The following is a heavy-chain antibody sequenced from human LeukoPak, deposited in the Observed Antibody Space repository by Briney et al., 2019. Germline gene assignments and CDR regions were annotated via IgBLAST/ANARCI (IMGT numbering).Heavy chain of an antibody. CDR1: GFTFNKYA. V-gene: IGHV3-23*01. D-gene: IGHD5-18*01. J-gene: IGHJ4*02. Sequence: GGSLRLSCAASGFTFNKYAISWVRQAPGKGLEWVSTIDGSGGRTYYADSVKGRFTISRDNSKSTLYLQMDSLRAEDTAVYYCAKGLSGYSYGVFDYWGQGTLVTVSS. CDR2: IDGSGGRT. CDR3: AKGLSGYSYGVFDY.